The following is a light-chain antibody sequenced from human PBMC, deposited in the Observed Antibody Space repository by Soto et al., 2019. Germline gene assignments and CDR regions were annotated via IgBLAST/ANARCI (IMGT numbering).Light chain of an antibody. J-gene: IGKJ2*02. CDR1: REIPTY. V-gene: IGKV1-33*01. CDR3: QQFDSVPCT. CDR2: DAS. Sequence: IQMTNPHSSCSHLLEAGLTLIARAVREIPTYLFWYQQKPGKAPKVLIYDASSLGTGVSSRFSGSGSGTHFTLTISSLQPEDIATYYCQQFDSVPCTFGQGTKLEIK.